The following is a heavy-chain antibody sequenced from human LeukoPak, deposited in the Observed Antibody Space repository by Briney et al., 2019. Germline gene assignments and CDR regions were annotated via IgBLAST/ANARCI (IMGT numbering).Heavy chain of an antibody. J-gene: IGHJ3*02. CDR3: ARESLMITFGGAIVYDAFDI. Sequence: GASVKVSCKASGYTFTSYGISWVRQAPGQGLEWMGWISTYNGNTNYAQKLQGRVTMTTDTSTSTAYMELRSLRSDDTAVYYCARESLMITFGGAIVYDAFDIWGQGTMVTVSS. CDR2: ISTYNGNT. CDR1: GYTFTSYG. V-gene: IGHV1-18*01. D-gene: IGHD3-16*02.